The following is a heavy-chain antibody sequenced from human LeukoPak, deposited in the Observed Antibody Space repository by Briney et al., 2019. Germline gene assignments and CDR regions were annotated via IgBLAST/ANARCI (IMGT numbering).Heavy chain of an antibody. J-gene: IGHJ1*01. CDR1: GFTFRTYG. CDR2: IRWETTTK. CDR3: AKGVPGITAAGTPAEYFQH. Sequence: RGGSLRLFCAATGFTFRTYGMPWVRQAPGKGLDWVAFIRWETTTKYYADSVKGRFTISRDNSKNTLYLQMNSLRDEDAAVYYCAKGVPGITAAGTPAEYFQHWGQGTLVPVSS. D-gene: IGHD6-13*01. V-gene: IGHV3-30*02.